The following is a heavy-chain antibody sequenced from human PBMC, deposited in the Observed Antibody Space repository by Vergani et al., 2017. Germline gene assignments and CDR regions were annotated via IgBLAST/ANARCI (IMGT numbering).Heavy chain of an antibody. CDR1: GFSFSSSA. D-gene: IGHD5-24*01. Sequence: EVQLLESGGGLVQPGGSLRLSCAASGFSFSSSAMSWVRQAPGKGLEWVSGISGSGGSTYIVDSVKGRFTISRDNSRNTLYLQMNSLRAEDTAVYYCAKRGYIAHWXFDLWGRGTLVTVSS. J-gene: IGHJ2*01. CDR3: AKRGYIAHWXFDL. CDR2: ISGSGGST. V-gene: IGHV3-23*01.